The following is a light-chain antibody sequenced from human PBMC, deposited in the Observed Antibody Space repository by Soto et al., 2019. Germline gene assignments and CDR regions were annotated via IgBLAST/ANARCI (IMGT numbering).Light chain of an antibody. Sequence: DIQMTQSPSSLSASVGDRVTITCRASQTMNNYLNWYQQKPGKAPKLLISAASSLQSGVPSRFSGSGFGTDFTLTITSLQPEDFATYYCQQTNSKPWTFGQGTKEDSK. CDR2: AAS. CDR3: QQTNSKPWT. V-gene: IGKV1-39*01. J-gene: IGKJ1*01. CDR1: QTMNNY.